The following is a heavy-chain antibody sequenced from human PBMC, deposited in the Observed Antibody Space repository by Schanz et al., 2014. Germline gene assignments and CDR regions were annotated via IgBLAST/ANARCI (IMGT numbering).Heavy chain of an antibody. Sequence: VQLLESGGGLVQPGGSLRLSCAASGFVFGDYYMTWIRQAPGKGLEWVSYISGSSRTIYYADSMKGRFTVSRDNAENALYLQMNSLRAEDTGLYFCARGGSGSHYRLDYWGQGTLVAVSS. CDR2: ISGSSRTI. J-gene: IGHJ4*02. D-gene: IGHD1-26*01. CDR3: ARGGSGSHYRLDY. V-gene: IGHV3-11*04. CDR1: GFVFGDYY.